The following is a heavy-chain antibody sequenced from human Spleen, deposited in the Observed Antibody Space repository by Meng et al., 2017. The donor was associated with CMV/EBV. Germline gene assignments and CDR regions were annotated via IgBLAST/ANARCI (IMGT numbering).Heavy chain of an antibody. CDR2: IKQDGSEK. J-gene: IGHJ4*02. CDR1: GFTFSSYW. Sequence: GGSLRLSCAASGFTFSSYWMSWVRQAPGKGLEWVANIKQDGSEKYYVDSVKGRFTISRDNAKNSLYLQMNSLRAEDTAVYYCARVLNQRGYSYGYGYWGQGTLVTVSS. D-gene: IGHD5-18*01. V-gene: IGHV3-7*01. CDR3: ARVLNQRGYSYGYGY.